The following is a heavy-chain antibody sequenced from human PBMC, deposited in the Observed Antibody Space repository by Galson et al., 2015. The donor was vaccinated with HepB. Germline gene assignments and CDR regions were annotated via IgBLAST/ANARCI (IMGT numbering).Heavy chain of an antibody. V-gene: IGHV3-23*01. CDR2: ISGSGGST. D-gene: IGHD2-2*01. CDR1: GFTFSRYA. CDR3: AKDIVVVPAATTSH. J-gene: IGHJ4*02. Sequence: SLRLSCAASGFTFSRYAMSWVRQAPGKGLEWVSAISGSGGSTYYADSVKGRFTISRDNSKNTLYLQMNSLRAEDTAVYYCAKDIVVVPAATTSHWGQGTLVTVSS.